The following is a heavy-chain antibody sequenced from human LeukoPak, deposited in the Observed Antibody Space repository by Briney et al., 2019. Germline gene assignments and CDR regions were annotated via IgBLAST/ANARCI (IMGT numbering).Heavy chain of an antibody. CDR2: INHRGST. D-gene: IGHD2-2*01. V-gene: IGHV4-34*01. CDR3: ARDLVVDYYGMDV. J-gene: IGHJ6*02. Sequence: PSETLSLTCAVYGGSFSGYYWSWIRQPPGKGLEWIGEINHRGSTNYNPSLKSRVTISVDTSKNQFSLKLSSVTAADTAVYYCARDLVVDYYGMDVWGQGTTVTVSS. CDR1: GGSFSGYY.